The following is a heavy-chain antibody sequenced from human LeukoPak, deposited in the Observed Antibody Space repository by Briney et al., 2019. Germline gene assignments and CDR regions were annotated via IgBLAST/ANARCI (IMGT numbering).Heavy chain of an antibody. D-gene: IGHD3-10*01. CDR2: INPNSGGT. V-gene: IGHV1-2*02. CDR3: ARDMVRGVPCGY. CDR1: GYTFTGYY. J-gene: IGHJ4*02. Sequence: ASVKVSCKASGYTFTGYYMHWVRQPPGQGLEWMGWINPNSGGTNYAQKFQGRVTMTRDTSISTAYMELSRLRSDDTAVYYCARDMVRGVPCGYWGQGTLVTVSS.